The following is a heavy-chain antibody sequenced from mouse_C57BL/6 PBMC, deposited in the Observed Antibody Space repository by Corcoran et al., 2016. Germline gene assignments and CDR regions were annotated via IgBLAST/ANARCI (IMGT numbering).Heavy chain of an antibody. Sequence: EVQLQQSGPELVKPGASVKISCKASGYTFTDYYMNWVKQSHGKSLEWIGDINPNNGGTSYNQKFKGKATLTVDKSSSTAYMELRSLTSEDSAVYYCARSRYGLDYWGQGTTLTVSS. J-gene: IGHJ2*01. CDR1: GYTFTDYY. V-gene: IGHV1-26*01. CDR3: ARSRYGLDY. D-gene: IGHD2-14*01. CDR2: INPNNGGT.